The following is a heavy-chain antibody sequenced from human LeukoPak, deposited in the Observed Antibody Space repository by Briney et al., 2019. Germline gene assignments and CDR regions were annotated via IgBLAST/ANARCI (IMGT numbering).Heavy chain of an antibody. J-gene: IGHJ5*02. D-gene: IGHD6-19*01. Sequence: SETLPLTCSVSGGSISSSSYYWGWIRQPPGKGLEYIGSIYYSGFTYYNPSLKNRVTISVDTSKNQFSLKLTSVTAVDTAVYYCARHGVPYSSGWYSWFDPWGQGSLVTVSS. V-gene: IGHV4-39*01. CDR1: GGSISSSSYY. CDR2: IYYSGFT. CDR3: ARHGVPYSSGWYSWFDP.